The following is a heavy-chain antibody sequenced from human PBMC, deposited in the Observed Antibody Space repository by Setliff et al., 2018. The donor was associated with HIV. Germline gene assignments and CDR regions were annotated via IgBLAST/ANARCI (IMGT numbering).Heavy chain of an antibody. V-gene: IGHV5-51*01. CDR1: GYSFTSYW. CDR3: ARWEPYDTSGYYDY. J-gene: IGHJ4*02. Sequence: GESLKISCKGSGYSFTSYWIGWVRQVPGKGLEWMGIIYPIDSDTRYSPSFQGQVTISADKSISTACLQWSSLKASDTAMYYCARWEPYDTSGYYDYWGQGALVTVSS. CDR2: IYPIDSDT. D-gene: IGHD3-22*01.